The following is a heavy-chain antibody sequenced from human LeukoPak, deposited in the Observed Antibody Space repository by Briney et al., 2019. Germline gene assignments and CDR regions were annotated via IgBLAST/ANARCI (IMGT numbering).Heavy chain of an antibody. D-gene: IGHD3-9*01. J-gene: IGHJ5*02. CDR1: GGSITSSY. Sequence: SETESLTCTVSGGSITSSYWSWIRQSPGKGLEWIGYIHYTESTNYNPSLKSRVTMLIDTSKNQFSLKLSSVTAADTAVYYCARGRYSAGDNWFDPWGQGTLVTVSS. CDR2: IHYTEST. V-gene: IGHV4-59*01. CDR3: ARGRYSAGDNWFDP.